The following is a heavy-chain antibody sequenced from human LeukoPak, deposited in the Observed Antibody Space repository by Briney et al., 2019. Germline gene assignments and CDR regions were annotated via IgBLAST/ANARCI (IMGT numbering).Heavy chain of an antibody. Sequence: APVKVSCKVSGYTLTELSMHWVRQAPGKGLEWMGGFDPEDGETIYAQKFQGRVTMTEDTSTDTAYMELSSLRSEDTAVYYCATAPFLNWGSPVYWGQGTLVTVSS. J-gene: IGHJ4*02. CDR3: ATAPFLNWGSPVY. V-gene: IGHV1-24*01. D-gene: IGHD7-27*01. CDR1: GYTLTELS. CDR2: FDPEDGET.